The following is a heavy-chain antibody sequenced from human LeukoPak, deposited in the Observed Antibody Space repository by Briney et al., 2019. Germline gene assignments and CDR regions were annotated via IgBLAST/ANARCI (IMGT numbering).Heavy chain of an antibody. CDR1: GDSISNTNYY. D-gene: IGHD6-19*01. CDR2: VYYGGTT. J-gene: IGHJ4*02. Sequence: PSATLSLTCTVPGDSISNTNYYWDWVRQPPGKGLEWIGNVYYGGTTYYTPSLKSRVTISVDSSKNQFSLKLRSVTAADTGVYYCAASEGKYASGWYASYYFDSWGRGTLVAVST. V-gene: IGHV4-39*01. CDR3: AASEGKYASGWYASYYFDS.